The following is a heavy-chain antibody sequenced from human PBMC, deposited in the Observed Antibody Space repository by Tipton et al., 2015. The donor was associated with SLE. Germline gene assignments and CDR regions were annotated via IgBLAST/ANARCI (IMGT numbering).Heavy chain of an antibody. CDR2: INPNSGGT. CDR3: ARRTVSWFDP. V-gene: IGHV1-2*06. D-gene: IGHD1-1*01. CDR1: GYTFTDYS. J-gene: IGHJ5*02. Sequence: QSGAEMKKPGASVKVSCKASGYTFTDYSMHWVRQAPGQGLEWLGRINPNSGGTNYAQKFQGRVTMTRDTSISTAYMELSRLRSDDTAVYYCARRTVSWFDPWGLGTLVTVSS.